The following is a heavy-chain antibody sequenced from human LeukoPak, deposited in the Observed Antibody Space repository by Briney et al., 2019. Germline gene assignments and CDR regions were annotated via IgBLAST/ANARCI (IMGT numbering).Heavy chain of an antibody. CDR2: ISWDGGST. CDR1: GFTLEDFA. Sequence: QSGGSLRLSCSVSGFTLEDFAMHWVRQAPGKGLEWVSLISWDGGSTYYADSVKGRFTISRDNSKNSLYLQMNSLRTEDTALYYCAKENHVPDFYPQSDYYMNVWGKGTTVTVSS. V-gene: IGHV3-43*01. D-gene: IGHD1-14*01. CDR3: AKENHVPDFYPQSDYYMNV. J-gene: IGHJ6*03.